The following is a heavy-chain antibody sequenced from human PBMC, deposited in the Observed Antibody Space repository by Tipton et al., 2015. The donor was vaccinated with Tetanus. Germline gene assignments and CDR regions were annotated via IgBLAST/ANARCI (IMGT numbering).Heavy chain of an antibody. D-gene: IGHD3-3*01. CDR2: ITPNNGDT. Sequence: QLVQSGAEVKKPGASVKVSCKAYGHTVTGFFMHWVRQVPGQGLERMGWITPNNGDTKSAHKFQDRVTMTSDRSSSTVYMQLNRWRYDETAVYFCARGGLRKGFLEWQFDYWGQGALVTVSS. CDR3: ARGGLRKGFLEWQFDY. J-gene: IGHJ4*02. V-gene: IGHV1-2*02. CDR1: GHTVTGFF.